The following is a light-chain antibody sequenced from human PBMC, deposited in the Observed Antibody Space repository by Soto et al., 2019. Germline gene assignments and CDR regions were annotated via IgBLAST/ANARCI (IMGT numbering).Light chain of an antibody. Sequence: EVELTQSPDILPVSPGETATLSCRASQSVRSNLACYQQKPGQAPRLLIYGASTRATGIPARFSGSVSGREFTLTISSLQSEDFGLYYCQQYNIWPPLTFGGGTKVEIK. J-gene: IGKJ4*01. V-gene: IGKV3-15*01. CDR3: QQYNIWPPLT. CDR1: QSVRSN. CDR2: GAS.